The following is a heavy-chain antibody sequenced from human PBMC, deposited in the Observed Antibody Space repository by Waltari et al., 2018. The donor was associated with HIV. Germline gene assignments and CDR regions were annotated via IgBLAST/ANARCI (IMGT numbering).Heavy chain of an antibody. Sequence: QVQLQQWGTGQLMPSETLSLTCAVYGGSFTAYSWTWIRQSPGNGLEWIGEIDHSGSNNYNPSLKSRVTISVDASKNQFSLKLTSVTAADTGLYYCARGPHTSIFGVVKYFQPWGQGTLVIVSS. J-gene: IGHJ1*01. CDR2: IDHSGSN. V-gene: IGHV4-34*02. CDR1: GGSFTAYS. D-gene: IGHD3-3*01. CDR3: ARGPHTSIFGVVKYFQP.